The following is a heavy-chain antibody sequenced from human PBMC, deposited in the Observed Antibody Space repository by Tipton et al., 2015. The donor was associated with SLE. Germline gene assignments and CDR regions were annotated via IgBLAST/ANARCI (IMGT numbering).Heavy chain of an antibody. CDR1: GGSISGSS. V-gene: IGHV4-59*01. J-gene: IGHJ4*02. CDR2: SSHSGRS. CDR3: ARLPRTGSAFDY. D-gene: IGHD3-10*01. Sequence: TLSLTCTVSGGSISGSSWSWIRQPPGKGLEWIGYSSHSGRSNYNSSLRSRVTISLDMSKNQFSLKLGSVTAADTAVYYCARLPRTGSAFDYWGQGTLLTVSS.